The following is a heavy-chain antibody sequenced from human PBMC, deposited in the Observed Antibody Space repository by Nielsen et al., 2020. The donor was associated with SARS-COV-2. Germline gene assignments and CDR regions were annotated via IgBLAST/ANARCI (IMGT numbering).Heavy chain of an antibody. CDR3: ARHGEQVSSGRFGLPWFDP. J-gene: IGHJ5*02. CDR2: INHSGST. V-gene: IGHV4-34*01. D-gene: IGHD6-19*01. Sequence: WIRQPPGKGLEWIGEINHSGSTNYNPSLKSRVTISVDTSKNQFSLKLSSVTAADTAVYYCARHGEQVSSGRFGLPWFDPWGQGTLVTVSS.